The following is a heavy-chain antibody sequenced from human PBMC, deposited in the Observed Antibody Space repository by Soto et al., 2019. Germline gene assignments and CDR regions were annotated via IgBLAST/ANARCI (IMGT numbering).Heavy chain of an antibody. J-gene: IGHJ4*02. CDR1: GDSVSSNSAA. D-gene: IGHD6-19*01. CDR3: ARDPEVAVAGTGMMSKPKFFDY. V-gene: IGHV6-1*01. CDR2: TYYRSKWYN. Sequence: PSQTLSLTCAISGDSVSSNSAAWNWIRQSPSRGLEWLGRTYYRSKWYNDYAVSVKSRITINPDTSKNQFSLQLNSVTPEDTAVYYCARDPEVAVAGTGMMSKPKFFDYWGQGTLVTVSS.